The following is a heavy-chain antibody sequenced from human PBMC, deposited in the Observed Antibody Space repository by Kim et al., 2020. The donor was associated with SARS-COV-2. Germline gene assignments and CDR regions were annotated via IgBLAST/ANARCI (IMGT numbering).Heavy chain of an antibody. Sequence: SETLSLTCTVSGGSISSSSYYWGWIRQPPGKGLEWIGSIYYSGSTYYNPSLKSRVTISVDTSKNQFSLKLSSVTAADTAVYYCAREYSDSSGYYYDGGAFDIWGQGTMVTVSS. V-gene: IGHV4-39*07. CDR3: AREYSDSSGYYYDGGAFDI. CDR2: IYYSGST. J-gene: IGHJ3*02. CDR1: GGSISSSSYY. D-gene: IGHD3-22*01.